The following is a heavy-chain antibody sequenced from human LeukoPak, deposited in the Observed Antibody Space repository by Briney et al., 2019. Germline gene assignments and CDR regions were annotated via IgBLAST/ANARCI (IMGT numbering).Heavy chain of an antibody. Sequence: GGSLRLSCAASGFTFSSYGFHWVRQAPGRGLEWVSVSYCCGGGTYYADSVKGRFIISRDNSMNTLYLQMNSLRVEDTAVYYCARDMWASENRYYDYWGQGTPVTVSS. CDR2: SYCCGGGT. V-gene: IGHV3-NL1*01. J-gene: IGHJ4*02. CDR3: ARDMWASENRYYDY. D-gene: IGHD1-14*01. CDR1: GFTFSSYG.